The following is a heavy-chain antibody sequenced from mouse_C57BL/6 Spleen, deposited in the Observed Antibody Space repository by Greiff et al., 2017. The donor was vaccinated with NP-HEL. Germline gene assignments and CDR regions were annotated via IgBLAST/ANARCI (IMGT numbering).Heavy chain of an antibody. J-gene: IGHJ2*02. CDR3: VRWGYYCSSLYCFDY. D-gene: IGHD1-1*01. Sequence: VQLQQSGAELVKPGASVKISCKASGYAFSSYWMNWVKQRPGKGLEWIGQIYPGDGDTNYNGKLKGKAKLTADKSSSTAYMQPSSRTSEDSAVYSCVRWGYYCSSLYCFDYGGQGISLTVSS. CDR2: IYPGDGDT. CDR1: GYAFSSYW. V-gene: IGHV1-80*01.